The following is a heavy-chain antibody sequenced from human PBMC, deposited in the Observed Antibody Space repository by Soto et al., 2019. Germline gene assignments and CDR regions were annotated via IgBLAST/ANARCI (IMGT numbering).Heavy chain of an antibody. CDR2: ISYDGSNK. Sequence: QVQLVESGGGVVQPGRSLRLSCAASGFTFSSYGMHWVRQAPGKGLEWVAVISYDGSNKYYADSVKGRFTISRDNSKNTLYLQMNSLRAEDTAVYYCAKDFRDGHYSYGMDVWGQGTTVTVSS. V-gene: IGHV3-30*18. J-gene: IGHJ6*02. CDR1: GFTFSSYG. CDR3: AKDFRDGHYSYGMDV.